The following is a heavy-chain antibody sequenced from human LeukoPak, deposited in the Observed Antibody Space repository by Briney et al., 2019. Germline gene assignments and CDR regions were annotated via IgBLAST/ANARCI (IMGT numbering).Heavy chain of an antibody. CDR1: GFTFDDYA. J-gene: IGHJ4*02. D-gene: IGHD3-22*01. Sequence: GGSLRLSCAASGFTFDDYAMHWVRQAPGKGLEWVSLISWDGGSTYYADSVKGRFTISRDNSKNSLYLQMNSLRAEDTALYYCAKDIYYYDSSGYLSFDYWGQGTLVTVSS. CDR2: ISWDGGST. CDR3: AKDIYYYDSSGYLSFDY. V-gene: IGHV3-43D*03.